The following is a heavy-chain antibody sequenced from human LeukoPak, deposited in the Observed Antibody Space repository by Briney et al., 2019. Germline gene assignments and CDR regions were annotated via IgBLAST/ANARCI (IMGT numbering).Heavy chain of an antibody. CDR1: GYTFTGYY. V-gene: IGHV1-2*02. J-gene: IGHJ4*02. CDR2: INPNSGGT. Sequence: ASVKVSCKASGYTFTGYYMHWVRQAPGQGLEWMGWINPNSGGTNYAQKFQGRVTMTRDTSISTAYMELSRLRSDDTTVYYCARAYYDFWSGYYFRFDYWGQGALVTVSS. D-gene: IGHD3-3*01. CDR3: ARAYYDFWSGYYFRFDY.